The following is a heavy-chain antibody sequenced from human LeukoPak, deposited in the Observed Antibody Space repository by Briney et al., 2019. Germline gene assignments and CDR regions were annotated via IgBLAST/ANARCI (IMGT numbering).Heavy chain of an antibody. Sequence: SGGSLRLSCAASGFIFGDYAMHWVRQAPGKGLEWVAAIAFDDTDRYYIDSVKGRFTISRDDSKNTLYLHMTSLRAEDTAVYYCTNSDDYGDYWGQGTLVTVSP. CDR2: IAFDDTDR. V-gene: IGHV3-30*04. CDR1: GFIFGDYA. CDR3: TNSDDYGDY. J-gene: IGHJ4*02.